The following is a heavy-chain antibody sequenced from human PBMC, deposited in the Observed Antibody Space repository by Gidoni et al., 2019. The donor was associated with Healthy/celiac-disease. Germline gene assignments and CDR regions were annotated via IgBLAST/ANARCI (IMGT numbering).Heavy chain of an antibody. J-gene: IGHJ4*02. V-gene: IGHV3-7*03. Sequence: EVQLVESGGGLVQPGGSLRLSCAASGFTFSSYWMSWVRQAPGKGLEWVANIKQDGSEKYYVDSVKGRFTISRDNAKNSLYLQMNSLRAEDTAVYYCARGGRITMVRGVYWGQGTLVTVSS. CDR2: IKQDGSEK. CDR1: GFTFSSYW. D-gene: IGHD3-10*01. CDR3: ARGGRITMVRGVY.